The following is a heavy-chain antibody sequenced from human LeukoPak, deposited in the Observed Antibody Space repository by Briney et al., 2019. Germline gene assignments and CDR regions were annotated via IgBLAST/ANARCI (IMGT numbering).Heavy chain of an antibody. CDR1: GGSISSGDYY. J-gene: IGHJ4*01. V-gene: IGHV4-30-4*01. Sequence: SETLSLTCTVSGGSISSGDYYWSWIRQPPGKGLEWIGYIYYSGSTYYNPSLKSRVTISVDTSKNQFSLKLSSVTATDTAVFYCARESIGVVGTSLLDYWGHGTLVTVSS. CDR3: ARESIGVVGTSLLDY. D-gene: IGHD6-19*01. CDR2: IYYSGST.